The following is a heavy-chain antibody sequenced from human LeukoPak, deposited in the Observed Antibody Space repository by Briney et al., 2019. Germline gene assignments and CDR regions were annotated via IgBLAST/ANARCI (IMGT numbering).Heavy chain of an antibody. V-gene: IGHV3-30*18. CDR1: GFTFRSYA. D-gene: IGHD3-10*01. J-gene: IGHJ6*03. CDR3: AKAVTSDYHSLYYNYYMDV. CDR2: ISYDGSNK. Sequence: WGSLRLSCAASGFTFRSYAMHWVRQAPGKGLEWVAVISYDGSNKYFGDSVKGRFTISRDNSKNTLYLQMYSLRAEDTAIYYCAKAVTSDYHSLYYNYYMDVWGKGTTVTVSS.